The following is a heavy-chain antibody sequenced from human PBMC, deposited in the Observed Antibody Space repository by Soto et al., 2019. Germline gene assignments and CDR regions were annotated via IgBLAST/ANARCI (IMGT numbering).Heavy chain of an antibody. Sequence: QVLLVESGGGVVQPGRSLRLSCAASGFTFSSYGMHWVRQAPGKGLEWVAVISYGGSNKYYADSVKGRFTISRDNSKNTLYLQMNNLRAEDTAVYYCAKDNCISTSCYRLYNWFDPWGQGTLVTVSS. CDR2: ISYGGSNK. CDR3: AKDNCISTSCYRLYNWFDP. V-gene: IGHV3-30*18. CDR1: GFTFSSYG. D-gene: IGHD2-2*01. J-gene: IGHJ5*02.